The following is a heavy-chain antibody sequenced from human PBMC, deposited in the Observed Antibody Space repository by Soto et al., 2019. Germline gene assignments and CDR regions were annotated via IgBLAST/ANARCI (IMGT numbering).Heavy chain of an antibody. V-gene: IGHV3-33*01. J-gene: IGHJ4*02. CDR3: ARDEKLKMALDY. CDR2: IWYDGSNK. CDR1: GFTFSSYG. Sequence: PGGSLRLSCAASGFTFSSYGMHWVRQAPGKGLEWVAVIWYDGSNKYYADSVKGRFTISRDNSKNTLYLQMNSLRAEDTAVYYCARDEKLKMALDYWGQGTLVTVSS. D-gene: IGHD2-8*01.